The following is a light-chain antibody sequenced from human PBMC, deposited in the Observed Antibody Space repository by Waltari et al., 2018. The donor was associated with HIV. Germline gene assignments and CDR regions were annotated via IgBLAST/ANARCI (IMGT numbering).Light chain of an antibody. CDR1: SSDVGGYKY. CDR2: DVS. J-gene: IGLJ1*01. V-gene: IGLV2-11*01. CDR3: CSYAGSYSYV. Sequence: QSALTQPRSVSGSPGQSVTISCTGSSSDVGGYKYVSWYEQHPGKAPKLIIYDVSKRPSGVPDRFSGSKAGNTASLTSSGLQAEDEADYYCCSYAGSYSYVFGTGTKVTVL.